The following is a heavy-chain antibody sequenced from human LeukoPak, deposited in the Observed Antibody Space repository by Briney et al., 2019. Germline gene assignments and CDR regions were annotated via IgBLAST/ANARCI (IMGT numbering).Heavy chain of an antibody. Sequence: PSETRSLTCTVAGASISSYYSSWIRQPAGKGLEWIGRIYTSGSTNYNPSLKSRVPMSVDTYKNQFSLKLSSVTAADTAVYYCARCSGSGSYYQDVRGQGTTVSDPS. J-gene: IGHJ6*02. D-gene: IGHD3-10*01. CDR3: ARCSGSGSYYQDV. CDR2: IYTSGST. V-gene: IGHV4-4*07. CDR1: GASISSYY.